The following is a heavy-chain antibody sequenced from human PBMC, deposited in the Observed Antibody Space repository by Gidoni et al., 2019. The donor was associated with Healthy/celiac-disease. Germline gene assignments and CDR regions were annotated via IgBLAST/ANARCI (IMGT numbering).Heavy chain of an antibody. CDR3: ARVSGIAVAGSGIDY. V-gene: IGHV4-34*01. CDR1: GGYFSGYY. J-gene: IGHJ4*02. CDR2: INHSGST. D-gene: IGHD6-19*01. Sequence: QVQLQQGGAGLLKPSETLSLTCAVYGGYFSGYYWSWIRHPPGKGLEWIGEINHSGSTNYNPSLKSRVTLSVDTSKNQFSLKLISVTAADTAVYYCARVSGIAVAGSGIDYWGQGTLVTVSS.